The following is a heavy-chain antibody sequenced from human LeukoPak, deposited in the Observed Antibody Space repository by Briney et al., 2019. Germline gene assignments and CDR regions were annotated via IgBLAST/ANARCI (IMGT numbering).Heavy chain of an antibody. D-gene: IGHD5-24*01. J-gene: IGHJ3*02. CDR1: GYTFTSYY. CDR3: ARDRRDGYNPNAFDS. Sequence: ASLKVSCKASGYTFTSYYMRWVRQAPGQGLEWMGIIKPSGGSTNYAQTLQGRVTMSRDTSTSTVYMELSSLRAEDTAVYYCARDRRDGYNPNAFDSWGQGTMVTVSS. CDR2: IKPSGGST. V-gene: IGHV1-46*04.